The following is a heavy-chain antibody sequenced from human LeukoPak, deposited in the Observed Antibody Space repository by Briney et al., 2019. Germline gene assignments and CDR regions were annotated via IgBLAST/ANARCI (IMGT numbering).Heavy chain of an antibody. CDR2: ISYDGSNK. CDR3: ARDRDFFSSTPGFDY. V-gene: IGHV3-30*04. D-gene: IGHD6-13*01. Sequence: LRLSCAASGFTFSSYAMHWVRQAPGKGLEWVAVISYDGSNKYYADSVKGRFTISRYNSKNTLYLQMNSLRAEDTAVYYCARDRDFFSSTPGFDYWGQGTLVTVSS. CDR1: GFTFSSYA. J-gene: IGHJ4*02.